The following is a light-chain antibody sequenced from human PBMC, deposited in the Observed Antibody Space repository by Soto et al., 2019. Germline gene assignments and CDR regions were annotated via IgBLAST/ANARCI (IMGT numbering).Light chain of an antibody. CDR2: GAS. CDR3: QQYHSSPRT. Sequence: EIVLTQSPGTLSLSPGERATLSCRASQSVSSSYLAWYQQKPGQAPRLLIYGASSSATGIPDRFSGSGSGTDFTLTISRLEPEDFAVYYCQQYHSSPRTFGQGTKLEIK. CDR1: QSVSSSY. V-gene: IGKV3-20*01. J-gene: IGKJ2*01.